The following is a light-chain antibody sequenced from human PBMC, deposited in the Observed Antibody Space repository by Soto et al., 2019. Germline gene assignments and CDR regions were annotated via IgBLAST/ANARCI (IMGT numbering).Light chain of an antibody. Sequence: DITITPSPGALAFCLDQRSISNFNSILSVLYSSNNKNYLAWYQQKPGQPPKLLIYWASTRESGVPDRFSGSGSGTDFTLTVSSLQAEDVAGYYRQEYYCTPIPFGQVTRLEIK. J-gene: IGKJ5*01. CDR1: LSVLYSSNNKNY. CDR3: QEYYCTPIP. CDR2: WAS. V-gene: IGKV4-1*01.